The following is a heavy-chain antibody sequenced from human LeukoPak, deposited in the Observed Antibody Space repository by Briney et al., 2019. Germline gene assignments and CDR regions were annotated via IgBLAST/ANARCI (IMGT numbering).Heavy chain of an antibody. Sequence: GGSLRLSCAASGFTFSSYSMNWGRQAPGKGLEWVSSISSSSSYIYYADSVKSRLTISRDNAKNSLYLQMNSLRAEDTAVYYCARDSYCGGDCYSIDAFDIWGQGTMVTVSS. V-gene: IGHV3-21*01. J-gene: IGHJ3*02. CDR1: GFTFSSYS. D-gene: IGHD2-21*02. CDR3: ARDSYCGGDCYSIDAFDI. CDR2: ISSSSSYI.